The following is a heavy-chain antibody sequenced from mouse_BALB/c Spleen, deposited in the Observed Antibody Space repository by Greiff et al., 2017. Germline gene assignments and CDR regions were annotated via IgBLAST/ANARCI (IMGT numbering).Heavy chain of an antibody. CDR3: ARRRGGNYFDY. Sequence: VQLKESGGGLVKPGGSLKLSCAASGFTFSSYAMSWVRQTPEKRLEWVATISSGGSYTYYPDSVKGRFTISRDNAKNTLYLQMSSLRSEDTAMYYCARRRGGNYFDYWGQGTTLTVSS. D-gene: IGHD1-1*02. CDR1: GFTFSSYA. V-gene: IGHV5-9-3*01. CDR2: ISSGGSYT. J-gene: IGHJ2*01.